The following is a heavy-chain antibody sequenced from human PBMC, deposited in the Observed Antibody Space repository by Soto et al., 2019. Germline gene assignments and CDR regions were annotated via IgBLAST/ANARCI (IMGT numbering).Heavy chain of an antibody. CDR3: TRKLGHY. V-gene: IGHV3-49*03. CDR2: IRSKAYGGTT. D-gene: IGHD7-27*01. CDR1: EFTFGDYA. J-gene: IGHJ4*02. Sequence: GGSLRLSCTASEFTFGDYAMSWLRQAPGKGLEWVGFIRSKAYGGTTEYAASVKGRFTISRDDSKSIAYLQMNSLKTEDTAVYYCTRKLGHYWGQGTLVTVSS.